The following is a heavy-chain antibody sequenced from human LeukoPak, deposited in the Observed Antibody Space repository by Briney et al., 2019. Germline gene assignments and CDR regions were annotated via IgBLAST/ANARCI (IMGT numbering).Heavy chain of an antibody. CDR3: ARRGGICGGDCSDAFDI. CDR2: INAGNGNT. D-gene: IGHD2-21*02. J-gene: IGHJ3*02. V-gene: IGHV1-3*01. CDR1: GYTFTSYA. Sequence: ASVKVSCKASGYTFTSYAMHWVRRAPGQRLEWMVWINAGNGNTKYSQKFQGRVTITRDTSASTAYMELSSLRSEDTAVYYCARRGGICGGDCSDAFDIWGQGTMVTVSS.